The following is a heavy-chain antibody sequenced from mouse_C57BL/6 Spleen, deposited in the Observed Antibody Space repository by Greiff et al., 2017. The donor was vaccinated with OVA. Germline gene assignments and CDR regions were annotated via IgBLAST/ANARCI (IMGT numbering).Heavy chain of an antibody. D-gene: IGHD2-5*01. J-gene: IGHJ3*01. V-gene: IGHV1-82*01. CDR1: GYAFSSSW. Sequence: QVQLKQSGPELVKPGASVKISCKASGYAFSSSWMNWVKQRPGKGLEWIGRIYPGDGDTNYNGKFKGKATLTADKSSSTAYMQLSSLTSEDSAVYFCARGGAYSNYPFAYWGKGTLVTVSA. CDR2: IYPGDGDT. CDR3: ARGGAYSNYPFAY.